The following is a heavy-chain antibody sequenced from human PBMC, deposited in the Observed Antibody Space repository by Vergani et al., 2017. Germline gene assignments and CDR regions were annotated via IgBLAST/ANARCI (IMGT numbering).Heavy chain of an antibody. CDR2: IYYSGST. J-gene: IGHJ3*02. Sequence: QVQLQESGPGLVKPSETLSLTCTVSGGSISSYYWSWIRQPPGKGLEWIGYIYYSGSTNYNPSLKSRVTISVATSTNQFSLKLSSVTAADTAVYYCARVERSGWSRGDAFDIWGQGTMVTVSS. V-gene: IGHV4-59*01. D-gene: IGHD6-19*01. CDR1: GGSISSYY. CDR3: ARVERSGWSRGDAFDI.